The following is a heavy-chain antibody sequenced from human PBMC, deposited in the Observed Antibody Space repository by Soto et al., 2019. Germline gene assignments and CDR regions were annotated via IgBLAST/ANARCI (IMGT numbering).Heavy chain of an antibody. D-gene: IGHD3-22*01. CDR1: GGSISSGGYY. V-gene: IGHV4-31*03. J-gene: IGHJ4*02. Sequence: SETLSLTCTVSGGSISSGGYYWSWIRQHPGKGLEWIGYIYYSGSTYYNPSLKSRVTISVDTSKNQFSLKLSSVTAADTAVYYCARGALEHADPLYSYDSSGPTRPYFDYWGQGTLDPVSS. CDR2: IYYSGST. CDR3: ARGALEHADPLYSYDSSGPTRPYFDY.